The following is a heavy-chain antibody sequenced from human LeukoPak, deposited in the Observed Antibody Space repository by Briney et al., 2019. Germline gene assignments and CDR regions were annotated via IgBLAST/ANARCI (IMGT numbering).Heavy chain of an antibody. V-gene: IGHV3-23*01. CDR2: ISGSGGST. Sequence: PTGGSLRLSCAASGFTFSSYAMSSVRQAPGKGLEWLSAISGSGGSTYYADSVKGRFTISRDNSKNTLYLQMNSLRAEDTAVYYCAKVVSFPTVTTFDYWGQGTLVTVSS. CDR3: AKVVSFPTVTTFDY. CDR1: GFTFSSYA. J-gene: IGHJ4*02. D-gene: IGHD4-17*01.